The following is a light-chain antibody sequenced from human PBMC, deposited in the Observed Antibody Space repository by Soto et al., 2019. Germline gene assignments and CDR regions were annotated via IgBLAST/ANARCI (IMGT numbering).Light chain of an antibody. CDR1: QSVSGSY. CDR2: GSS. J-gene: IGKJ1*01. Sequence: EIVLTQSPGTLSSSPGERATLSCRASQSVSGSYLAWYQHRPGQAPRLLIYGSSRRATGIPDRFGGSGSGTDFTLTISRLEPEDFAVYYCQQYGDSSWTFGQGTQVEIK. CDR3: QQYGDSSWT. V-gene: IGKV3-20*01.